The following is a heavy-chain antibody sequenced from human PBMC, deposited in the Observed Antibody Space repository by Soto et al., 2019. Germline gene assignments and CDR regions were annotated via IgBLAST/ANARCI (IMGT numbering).Heavy chain of an antibody. CDR1: GFTFSSYA. Sequence: EVQLLESGGGLVQPGGSLRLSCAASGFTFSSYAMSWVRQAPGKGLEWVSAISGSGGSTYYADSVKGRFTISRDNSKXXXXXXXXXXXXXXXXXXXXXXXXXXXXXXERIDYWGQGTLVTVSS. CDR2: ISGSGGST. V-gene: IGHV3-23*01. CDR3: XXXXXXXXXXERIDY. J-gene: IGHJ4*02. D-gene: IGHD1-26*01.